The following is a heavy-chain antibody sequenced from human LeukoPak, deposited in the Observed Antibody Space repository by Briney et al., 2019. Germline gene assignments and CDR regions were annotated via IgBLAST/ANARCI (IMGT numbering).Heavy chain of an antibody. CDR1: GFTFSSYV. CDR2: ISYDGSNK. J-gene: IGHJ4*02. V-gene: IGHV3-30*04. CDR3: ARDLFDRYSGYNY. D-gene: IGHD5-12*01. Sequence: GGSLRLSCAASGFTFSSYVMHWVRQAPGKGLEWVAVISYDGSNKYYADSVKGRFTISRDNSKNTLYLQMNSLRAEDTAVYYCARDLFDRYSGYNYWGQGTLVTVSS.